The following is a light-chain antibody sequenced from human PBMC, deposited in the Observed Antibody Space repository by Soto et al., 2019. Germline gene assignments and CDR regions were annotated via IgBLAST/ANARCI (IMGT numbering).Light chain of an antibody. CDR3: CSYAGSDNWV. V-gene: IGLV2-23*01. CDR2: EDT. CDR1: SSDVGYYNL. Sequence: QSALTQPASVSGSPGQSITISCTGTSSDVGYYNLVSWYQQHPGKGPKLMIYEDTKRPSGVSNRFSGSKSGNTASLTISGLQAEDEADYFCCSYAGSDNWVFGGGTKLTVL. J-gene: IGLJ3*02.